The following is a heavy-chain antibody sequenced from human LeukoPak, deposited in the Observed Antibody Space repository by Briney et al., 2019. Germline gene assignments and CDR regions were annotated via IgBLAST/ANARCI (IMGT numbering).Heavy chain of an antibody. CDR2: IYPGDSET. CDR3: ARLSGRDFDF. J-gene: IGHJ4*02. V-gene: IGHV5-51*01. D-gene: IGHD1-26*01. Sequence: LGESLKISCKIVGYAFTTSWIAGVALISGKGLEWMGIIYPGDSETRYSPSFQGQVTMSVDKSISTAYLQWSSLKASDTAMYYCARLSGRDFDFWGQGTQVTVSS. CDR1: GYAFTTSW.